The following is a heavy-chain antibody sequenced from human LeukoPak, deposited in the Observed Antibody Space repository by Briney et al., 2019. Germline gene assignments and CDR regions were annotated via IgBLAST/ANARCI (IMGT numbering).Heavy chain of an antibody. Sequence: SETLSLTCTVSGGSISSYYWSWIRQPPGKGLEWIGYIYYSGSTNYNPSLKSRVTISVDTSKNQFSLKLSSVTAADTAVYYCARTPSTSETAAGSFDYWGQGTLVTVSS. CDR1: GGSISSYY. J-gene: IGHJ4*02. D-gene: IGHD6-13*01. CDR2: IYYSGST. V-gene: IGHV4-59*01. CDR3: ARTPSTSETAAGSFDY.